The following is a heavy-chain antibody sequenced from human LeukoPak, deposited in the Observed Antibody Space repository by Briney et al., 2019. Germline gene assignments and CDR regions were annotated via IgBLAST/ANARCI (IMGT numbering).Heavy chain of an antibody. J-gene: IGHJ5*02. V-gene: IGHV4-30-4*08. CDR1: GGSISSGDYY. D-gene: IGHD2-2*01. CDR3: ARGHSEYQLLSESWFDP. Sequence: SETLSLTCTVSGGSISSGDYYWSWIRQPPGKGLEWIGYIYYSGSTYYNPSLKSRVTISVDTSKNQFSLKLSSVTAADTAVYYRARGHSEYQLLSESWFDPWGQGTLVTVSS. CDR2: IYYSGST.